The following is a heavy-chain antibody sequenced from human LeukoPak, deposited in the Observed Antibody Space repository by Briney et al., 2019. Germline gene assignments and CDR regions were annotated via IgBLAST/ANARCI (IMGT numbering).Heavy chain of an antibody. V-gene: IGHV4-31*03. CDR1: GGSISSGGYY. Sequence: SQTLSLTCTVSGGSISSGGYYWSWIRQHPGKGLEWIGYIYYSGSTYYNPSLRSRVTISVDTSKNQFSLKLSSVTAADTAVYYCARGSSLLHWFDPWGQGTLLTVSS. D-gene: IGHD2-15*01. CDR2: IYYSGST. CDR3: ARGSSLLHWFDP. J-gene: IGHJ5*02.